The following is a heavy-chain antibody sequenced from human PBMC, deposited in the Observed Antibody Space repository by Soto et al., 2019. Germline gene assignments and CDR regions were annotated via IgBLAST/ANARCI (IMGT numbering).Heavy chain of an antibody. V-gene: IGHV4-34*01. CDR1: GGSFSGYY. Sequence: LSLTCAVYGGSFSGYYWSWIRQPPGKGLEWIGEINHSGSTNYNPSLKSRVTISVDTSKNQFSLKLSSVTAADTAVYYCARGGRVRGVLGYYYGMDVWGQGTTVTV. J-gene: IGHJ6*02. D-gene: IGHD3-10*01. CDR3: ARGGRVRGVLGYYYGMDV. CDR2: INHSGST.